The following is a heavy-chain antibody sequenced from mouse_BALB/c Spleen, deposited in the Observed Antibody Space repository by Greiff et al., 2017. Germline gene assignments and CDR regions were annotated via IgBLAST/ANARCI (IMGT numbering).Heavy chain of an antibody. CDR3: ARGQGITTAGDY. J-gene: IGHJ2*01. D-gene: IGHD1-2*01. Sequence: EVHLVESGGGLVKPGGSLKLSCAASGFTFSSYAMSWVRQTPEKRLEWVASISSGGSTYYPDSVKGRFTISRDNARNILYLQMSSLRSEDTAMYYCARGQGITTAGDYWGQGTTLTVSS. CDR1: GFTFSSYA. V-gene: IGHV5-6-5*01. CDR2: ISSGGST.